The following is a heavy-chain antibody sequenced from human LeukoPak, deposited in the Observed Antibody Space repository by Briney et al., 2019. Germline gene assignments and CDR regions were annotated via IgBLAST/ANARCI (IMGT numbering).Heavy chain of an antibody. Sequence: GGSLRLSCAAAAITVSRYCMGSVRQAPGKGLEWVSSISSSSSYIYYADSVKGRFTISRDNAKNSLYLQMNSLRAEDTAVYYCASEAWPGSSTDYWGQGTLVTVSS. CDR1: AITVSRYC. V-gene: IGHV3-21*01. D-gene: IGHD2-2*01. J-gene: IGHJ4*02. CDR2: ISSSSSYI. CDR3: ASEAWPGSSTDY.